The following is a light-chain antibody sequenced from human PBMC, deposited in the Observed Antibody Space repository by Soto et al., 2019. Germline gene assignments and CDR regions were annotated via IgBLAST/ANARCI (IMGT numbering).Light chain of an antibody. V-gene: IGLV2-14*01. CDR2: EVS. CDR3: TSYTSSSTWV. J-gene: IGLJ3*02. Sequence: QSALTQPASVSGSPGQSITISCTVTSSDVGGYNYVSWYQQHPGKAPKLMIYEVSNRPSGVSDRFSGSRSGNTASLTISGLQAEDESDYYCTSYTSSSTWVFGGGTKVTVL. CDR1: SSDVGGYNY.